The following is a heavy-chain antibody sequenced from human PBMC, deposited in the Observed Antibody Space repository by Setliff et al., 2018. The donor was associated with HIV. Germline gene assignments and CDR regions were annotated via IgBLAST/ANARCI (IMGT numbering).Heavy chain of an antibody. V-gene: IGHV4-34*01. J-gene: IGHJ4*02. CDR3: ASGNSCAKASFYS. D-gene: IGHD2-2*01. CDR1: GGSFSGHY. CDR2: IYYSGST. Sequence: SETLSLTCAVYGGSFSGHYWGWIRQPPGKGLEWIGNIYYSGSTYYHPSLKSRVTISVDTSKNQFSLKLKSVTAADTALYYCASGNSCAKASFYSWGQGALVTVSS.